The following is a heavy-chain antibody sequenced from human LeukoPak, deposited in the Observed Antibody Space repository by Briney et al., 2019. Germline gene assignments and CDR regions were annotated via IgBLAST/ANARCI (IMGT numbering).Heavy chain of an antibody. V-gene: IGHV1-58*02. CDR2: IVVGSGNT. J-gene: IGHJ4*02. CDR3: VAGHGSGSP. CDR1: GFSFINSA. D-gene: IGHD3-10*01. Sequence: GASVKVSCKASGFSFINSAIQRVRQARGQRLEWIGWIVVGSGNTDYAQKFQSRVTITRDMSTSTAYMELSSLRYEDTAVYYCVAGHGSGSPWGQGALVTVSS.